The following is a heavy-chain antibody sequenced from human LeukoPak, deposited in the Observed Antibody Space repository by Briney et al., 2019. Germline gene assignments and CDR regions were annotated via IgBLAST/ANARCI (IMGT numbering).Heavy chain of an antibody. J-gene: IGHJ4*02. CDR2: IYSGGST. CDR1: GFTVSSNY. Sequence: GGSRRLSCAASGFTVSSNYMSWVRQAPGKGLEWVSVIYSGGSTYYADSVKGRFTISRGNSKNTLYLQMNSLRAEDTAVYYCARDTVTPPYYFDYWGQGTLVTASS. D-gene: IGHD4-11*01. V-gene: IGHV3-66*02. CDR3: ARDTVTPPYYFDY.